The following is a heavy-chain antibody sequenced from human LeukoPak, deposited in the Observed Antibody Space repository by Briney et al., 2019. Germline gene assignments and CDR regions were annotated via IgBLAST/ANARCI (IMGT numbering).Heavy chain of an antibody. V-gene: IGHV3-30-3*01. D-gene: IGHD3-3*01. J-gene: IGHJ4*02. CDR1: GFTFSSYA. CDR3: ARSGGRITILGGGFDY. Sequence: PGGSLRLSCAASGFTFSSYAMHWVRQAPGKGLEWVAVISYDGSNKYYADSVKGRFTISRDNSKNTLYLQMNSLRAEDTAVYYCARSGGRITILGGGFDYWGQGTLVTVS. CDR2: ISYDGSNK.